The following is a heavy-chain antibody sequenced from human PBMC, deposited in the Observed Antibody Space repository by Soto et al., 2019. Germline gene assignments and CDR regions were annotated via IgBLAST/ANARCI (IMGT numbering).Heavy chain of an antibody. V-gene: IGHV1-69*01. CDR2: IIPMFGTP. J-gene: IGHJ3*02. CDR1: GGSVNSHA. Sequence: QVQLEQSGAEVKKAGSSVKVSCKAFGGSVNSHAISWVRQAPGQGLQWMGGIIPMFGTPTYAQKFQAGVTISAEESTSIGYLDLSSLRSEDTAVYYCARSRNVAEFNDYGGNYHGFDIWGQGTMVTVSS. CDR3: ARSRNVAEFNDYGGNYHGFDI. D-gene: IGHD4-17*01.